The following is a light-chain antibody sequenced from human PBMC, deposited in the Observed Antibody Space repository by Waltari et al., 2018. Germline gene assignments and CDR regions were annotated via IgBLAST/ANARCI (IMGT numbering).Light chain of an antibody. Sequence: QSVLTQPPSASGTPGQRVTISCSGSNSNVRVNPVNWYQQLSGAAPEVVIYRNEQRPSGVPDRFSGSKSGTSASLAISGLQSEDEAHYYCAAWDDSLNAVVFGGGTKVTVL. CDR3: AAWDDSLNAVV. J-gene: IGLJ2*01. V-gene: IGLV1-44*01. CDR2: RNE. CDR1: NSNVRVNP.